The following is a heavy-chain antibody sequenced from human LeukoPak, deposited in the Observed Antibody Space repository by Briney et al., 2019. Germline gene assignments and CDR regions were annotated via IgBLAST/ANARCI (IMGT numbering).Heavy chain of an antibody. V-gene: IGHV4-59*01. CDR1: GGSISSYY. CDR3: ARRDYYYYGMDV. J-gene: IGHJ6*02. CDR2: IYYSGST. Sequence: SETLSLTCTVSGGSISSYYWSWIRQPPGKGLEWIGYIYYSGSTNYNPSPKSRVTISVDTSKNQFSLKLSSVTAADTAVYYCARRDYYYYGMDVWGQGTTVTVSS.